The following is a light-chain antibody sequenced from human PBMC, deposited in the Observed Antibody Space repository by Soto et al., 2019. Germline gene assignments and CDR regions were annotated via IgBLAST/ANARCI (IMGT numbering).Light chain of an antibody. Sequence: ETVLTQSPGTLSLSPGEGATLSCRASQRITSISLAWYQQKPGQAPRLLIYGASSRATGIPVRFSGSGSGTDFTLTISRLEPGDFAVYYCQQYGKFGQGTRLESK. CDR1: QRITSIS. CDR3: QQYGK. CDR2: GAS. V-gene: IGKV3-20*01. J-gene: IGKJ5*01.